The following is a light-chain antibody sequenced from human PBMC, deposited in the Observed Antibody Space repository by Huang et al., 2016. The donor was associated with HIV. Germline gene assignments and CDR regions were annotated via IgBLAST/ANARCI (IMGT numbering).Light chain of an antibody. J-gene: IGKJ5*01. V-gene: IGKV1-39*01. CDR1: QTIGMY. Sequence: DIQMTQSPSSLSPSVGDRVTISCRASQTIGMYLNWYQQRPVKAPKLLIYAASTMESGVPSRFSGSGSGTDFSLTISSLQPEDLATYYCLENSSVPTFGQGTRLEIK. CDR3: LENSSVPT. CDR2: AAS.